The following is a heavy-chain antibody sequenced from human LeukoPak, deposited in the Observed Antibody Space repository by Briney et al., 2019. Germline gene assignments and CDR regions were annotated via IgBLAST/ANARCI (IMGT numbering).Heavy chain of an antibody. J-gene: IGHJ4*02. CDR1: GGSIRSYY. V-gene: IGHV4-4*07. Sequence: PSETLSLTCTVAGGSIRSYYWAWVRQPAGRGLGWIGRIDTSGSANYCLSLKSRVTMSVDTSKNEFSLKLNSVTAADTAVYYCARESTVAGTARYLDSWGQGTLVTVSS. CDR3: ARESTVAGTARYLDS. CDR2: IDTSGSA. D-gene: IGHD6-13*01.